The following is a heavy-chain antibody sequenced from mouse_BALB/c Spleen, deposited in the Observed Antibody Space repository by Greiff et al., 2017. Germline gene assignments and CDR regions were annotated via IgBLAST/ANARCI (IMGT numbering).Heavy chain of an antibody. Sequence: QVQLKQSGAELVRPGTSVKVSCKASGYAFTNYLIEWVKQRPGQGLEWIGYINPYNDGTKYNEKFKGKATLTSDKSSSTAYMELSSLTSEDSAVYYCARGGYYVVLDYWGQGTTLTVSS. CDR1: GYAFTNYL. V-gene: IGHV1-54*01. D-gene: IGHD2-3*01. CDR2: INPYNDGT. CDR3: ARGGYYVVLDY. J-gene: IGHJ2*01.